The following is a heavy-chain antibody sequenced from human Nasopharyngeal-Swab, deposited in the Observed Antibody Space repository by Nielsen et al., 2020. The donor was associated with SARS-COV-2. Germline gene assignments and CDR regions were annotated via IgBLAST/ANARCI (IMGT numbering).Heavy chain of an antibody. V-gene: IGHV3-13*01. CDR1: GFTFISFV. J-gene: IGHJ6*04. CDR3: AREVYGLDV. D-gene: IGHD6-6*01. Sequence: GGCLRRSCAAAGFTFISFVMHGVRQATGKGLEWVSAIGTTGDTYYSGSVKGRFTISRENAKNSLYLQMNNLRAEDTAVYYCAREVYGLDVWGKGTTVTVSS. CDR2: IGTTGDT.